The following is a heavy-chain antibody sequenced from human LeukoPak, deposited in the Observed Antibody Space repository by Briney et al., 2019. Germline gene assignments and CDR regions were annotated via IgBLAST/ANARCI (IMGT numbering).Heavy chain of an antibody. Sequence: GSSLRLSCAASGFNFSNYAIHWVRQAPGKGLEWVAAVSLDGGSKYYADSVKGRLTISRDNSQNTLFLQMISLRIEDTAVYYCARDASGSWALDSWGQGPLVTVSS. CDR3: ARDASGSWALDS. D-gene: IGHD6-13*01. CDR2: VSLDGGSK. J-gene: IGHJ4*02. V-gene: IGHV3-30*04. CDR1: GFNFSNYA.